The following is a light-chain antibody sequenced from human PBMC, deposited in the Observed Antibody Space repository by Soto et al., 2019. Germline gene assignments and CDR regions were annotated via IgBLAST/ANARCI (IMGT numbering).Light chain of an antibody. J-gene: IGKJ1*01. CDR1: QSVGSY. V-gene: IGKV3-11*01. CDR3: QQRSNWPPTWT. Sequence: EIVLSQSPATLSLSPGERATLSCMASQSVGSYLAWYQHIPGQAPRLLIYDASKRATGIPARFSGSGSGTDFTLTISSLEPEDFAVYYCQQRSNWPPTWTFGQGTKVEVK. CDR2: DAS.